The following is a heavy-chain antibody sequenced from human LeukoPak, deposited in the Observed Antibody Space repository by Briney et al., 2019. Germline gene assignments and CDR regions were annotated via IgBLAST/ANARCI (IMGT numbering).Heavy chain of an antibody. Sequence: ASVKVSCKASGYTFTSYGISWVRQAPGQGLEGMGWISAYSDNINYAQNLQGRFTMTTDTSTSTAYMELRSLRPDDTAVYYCARGLGSGSYYAYWGQGTLVSVSS. CDR2: ISAYSDNI. J-gene: IGHJ4*02. D-gene: IGHD3-10*01. V-gene: IGHV1-18*01. CDR3: ARGLGSGSYYAY. CDR1: GYTFTSYG.